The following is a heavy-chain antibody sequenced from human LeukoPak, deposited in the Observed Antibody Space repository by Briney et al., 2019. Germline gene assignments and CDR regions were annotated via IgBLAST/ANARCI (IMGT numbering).Heavy chain of an antibody. J-gene: IGHJ5*02. Sequence: SETLSLTCTVSGVSISSGTYYWNWVRQPAGKGLEWIGRIYTSGSTNYSPSLKSRVTISVDTSKYQSSLKLSSVTAADTAVYYCAGDALNYDFWSGSFDPWGQGTLVTVSS. D-gene: IGHD3-3*01. V-gene: IGHV4-61*02. CDR3: AGDALNYDFWSGSFDP. CDR2: IYTSGST. CDR1: GVSISSGTYY.